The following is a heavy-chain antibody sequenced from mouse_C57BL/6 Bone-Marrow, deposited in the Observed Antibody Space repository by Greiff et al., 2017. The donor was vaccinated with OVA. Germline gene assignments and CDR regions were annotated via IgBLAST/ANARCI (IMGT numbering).Heavy chain of an antibody. Sequence: EVKVVESGGDLVKPGGSLKLSCAASGFTFSSYGMSWVRQTPDKRLEWVATISSGGSYTYYPDSVMGRFTISRDNAKNTLYLQMSSLKSEDTAMYYCARHGDYGSFFNYWGQGTTLTVSS. D-gene: IGHD1-1*01. J-gene: IGHJ2*01. CDR2: ISSGGSYT. CDR1: GFTFSSYG. V-gene: IGHV5-6*01. CDR3: ARHGDYGSFFNY.